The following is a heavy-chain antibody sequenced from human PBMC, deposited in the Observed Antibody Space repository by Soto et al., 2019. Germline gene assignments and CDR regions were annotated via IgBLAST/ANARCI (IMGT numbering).Heavy chain of an antibody. CDR3: ARCRSYYDFWSGLIDF. CDR1: GGSFSDYY. V-gene: IGHV4-34*01. J-gene: IGHJ4*02. D-gene: IGHD3-3*01. Sequence: SETLSLTCAIYGGSFSDYYWSWVRQPPGKGLEWIGEIDQSGSTNYSPSLKSRLTMSVDTSRNQFSLNLSSVTAADTAVYYCARCRSYYDFWSGLIDFWGQGSSVTGSS. CDR2: IDQSGST.